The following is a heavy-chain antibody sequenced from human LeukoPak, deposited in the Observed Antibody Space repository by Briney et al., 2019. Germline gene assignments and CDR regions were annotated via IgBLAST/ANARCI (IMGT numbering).Heavy chain of an antibody. CDR1: GYTLTELS. CDR2: FDPEDGET. CDR3: ATLLSGYYDILTGYYEYFQH. D-gene: IGHD3-9*01. Sequence: GASVKVSCKVSGYTLTELSMHWVRQAPGKGLEWMGGFDPEDGETIYAQKFQGRVTMTEDTSTDTAYMELSSLRPEDTAVYYCATLLSGYYDILTGYYEYFQHWGQGTLVTVSS. V-gene: IGHV1-24*01. J-gene: IGHJ1*01.